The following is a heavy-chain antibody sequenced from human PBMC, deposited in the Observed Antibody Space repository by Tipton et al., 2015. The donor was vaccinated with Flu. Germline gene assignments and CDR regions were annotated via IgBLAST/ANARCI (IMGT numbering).Heavy chain of an antibody. J-gene: IGHJ4*02. CDR3: ARPNSSGDFDY. D-gene: IGHD6-19*01. CDR1: GYSISSGYY. V-gene: IGHV4-38-2*01. CDR2: INHSGST. Sequence: TLSLTCAVSGYSISSGYYWGWIRQPPGKGLEWIGEINHSGSTNYNPSLKSRVTISVDTSKNQFSLKLSSVTAADTAVYYCARPNSSGDFDYWGQGTLVTVSS.